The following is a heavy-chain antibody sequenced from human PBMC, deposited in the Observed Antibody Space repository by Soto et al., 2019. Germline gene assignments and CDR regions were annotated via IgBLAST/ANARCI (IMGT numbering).Heavy chain of an antibody. D-gene: IGHD3-3*01. CDR3: ERGGYYDFWSGYYDY. CDR1: GFTFSSYW. J-gene: IGHJ4*02. Sequence: TGGSLRLSCAASGFTFSSYWMHWVRQAPGKGLVWVSRINSDGSSTSYADSVKGRFTISRDNAKNTLYLQMNSLRAEDTAVYYCERGGYYDFWSGYYDYWGQGTLVTVSS. V-gene: IGHV3-74*01. CDR2: INSDGSST.